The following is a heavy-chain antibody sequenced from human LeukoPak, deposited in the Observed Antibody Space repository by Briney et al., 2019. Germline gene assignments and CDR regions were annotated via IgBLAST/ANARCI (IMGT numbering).Heavy chain of an antibody. CDR2: TSHSDSP. V-gene: IGHV4-38-2*02. CDR3: ARDFGETSLPNWFDP. J-gene: IGHJ5*02. Sequence: AETLSLTCSVSGMSITSRHYWGWIRQSPGKGLEWIGSTSHSDSPYYNPSLESRVTISLDTSRNQFSLKLTSVTAADTAVYYCARDFGETSLPNWFDPWGQGTLVTVSS. D-gene: IGHD3-16*01. CDR1: GMSITSRHY.